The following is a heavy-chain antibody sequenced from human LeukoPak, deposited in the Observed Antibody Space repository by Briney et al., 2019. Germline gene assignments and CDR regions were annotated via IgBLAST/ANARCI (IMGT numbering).Heavy chain of an antibody. J-gene: IGHJ4*02. CDR2: IYSGGST. V-gene: IGHV3-53*04. D-gene: IGHD5-18*01. CDR3: ARERGGYSYGYSDY. Sequence: GGSLRLSCAASRFTVSSNYMSWVRQAPGKGVEWVSVIYSGGSTYYADSVKGRFTIPRHNSKNTLYLQMNSLRAEDTAVYYCARERGGYSYGYSDYWGQGPLVTVSS. CDR1: RFTVSSNY.